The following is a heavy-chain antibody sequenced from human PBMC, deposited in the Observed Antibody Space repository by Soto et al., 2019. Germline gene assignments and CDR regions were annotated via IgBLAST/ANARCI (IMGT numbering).Heavy chain of an antibody. D-gene: IGHD3-16*01. J-gene: IGHJ4*02. CDR1: GGSISNYY. V-gene: IGHV4-59*08. CDR2: IDNIGGP. Sequence: SETLSLTCTASGGSISNYYWSWVRPPPGKGLERIGYIDNIGGPKYNHSLEGRVTISADTSKNQFSLRLSSLTAEDTAVYFCARHDLGFCLGGTCPYYFDYWGQGTLVTAPQ. CDR3: ARHDLGFCLGGTCPYYFDY.